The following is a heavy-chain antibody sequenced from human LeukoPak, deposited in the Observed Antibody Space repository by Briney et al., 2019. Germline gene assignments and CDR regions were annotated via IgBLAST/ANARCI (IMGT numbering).Heavy chain of an antibody. CDR3: ARGDSGSYYFDY. D-gene: IGHD1-26*01. CDR2: ISSSGSTI. CDR1: GFTVSSYE. Sequence: GGSLRLSCAASGFTVSSYETNWARQAPGKWLECVSYISSSGSTIYYADSVKGRFTISRDNAKNSLYLQMNSLRAEDTAVYYCARGDSGSYYFDYWGQGTLVTVSS. J-gene: IGHJ4*02. V-gene: IGHV3-48*03.